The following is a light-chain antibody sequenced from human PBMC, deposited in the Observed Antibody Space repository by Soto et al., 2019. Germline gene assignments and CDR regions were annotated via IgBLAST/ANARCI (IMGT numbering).Light chain of an antibody. V-gene: IGKV3-20*01. J-gene: IGKJ2*01. CDR3: QRYGSSPPFT. Sequence: EIGLTQSPATLSLSQGERATLSCRASQRISSRYLAWYQQKPGQAPRLLISGASTRATGIPDRFSGSGSGTDFTLTISRLEPEDFAVYFCQRYGSSPPFTFGQGTKVDIK. CDR1: QRISSRY. CDR2: GAS.